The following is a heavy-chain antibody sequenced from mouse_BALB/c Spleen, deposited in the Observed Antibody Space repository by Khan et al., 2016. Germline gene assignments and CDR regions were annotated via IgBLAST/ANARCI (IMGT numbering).Heavy chain of an antibody. Sequence: QVQLQQSGPGLVAPSQSLSITCTVSGFSLTGFSVNWVRQPPGKGLEWLGVIWGDGSTDYNSALKSRLSFSTDDSKSQVFLKMNSLHTDDTARYFCASYDDYDGGFAYWGQGTLVTVSA. CDR1: GFSLTGFS. D-gene: IGHD2-4*01. J-gene: IGHJ3*01. V-gene: IGHV2-6-7*01. CDR2: IWGDGST. CDR3: ASYDDYDGGFAY.